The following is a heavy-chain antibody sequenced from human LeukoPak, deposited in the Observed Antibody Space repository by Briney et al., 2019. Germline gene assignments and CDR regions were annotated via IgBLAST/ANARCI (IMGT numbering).Heavy chain of an antibody. CDR1: GFTFSDYY. V-gene: IGHV3-11*04. Sequence: GXALRLSCAAPGFTFSDYYMSWLRQAPGKGGEWGSYISSSGSADYYADSVEGRVTVSRDNAKSSLYLQMNRVRAEDTAVYYCARTQRYYDLWSGMNWGQGTLVTVSS. J-gene: IGHJ4*02. CDR2: ISSSGSAD. CDR3: ARTQRYYDLWSGMN. D-gene: IGHD3-3*01.